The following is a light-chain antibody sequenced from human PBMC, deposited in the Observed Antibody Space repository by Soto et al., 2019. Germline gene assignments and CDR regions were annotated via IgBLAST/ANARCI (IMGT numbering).Light chain of an antibody. V-gene: IGLV2-14*03. CDR2: DVN. Sequence: QSALTQPASVSGSPGQSITISCTGTSSDIGAYNFVSWYQQHPGKAPKLMLYDVNIRPSGVSNRFSGSKSGNTASLTISGLQAEAEADYYRSSWTNSTTMIFGGGTQLTV. CDR3: SSWTNSTTMI. CDR1: SSDIGAYNF. J-gene: IGLJ2*01.